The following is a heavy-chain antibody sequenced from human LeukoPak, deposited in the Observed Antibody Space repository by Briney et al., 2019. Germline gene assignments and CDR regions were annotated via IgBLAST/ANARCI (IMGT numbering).Heavy chain of an antibody. D-gene: IGHD3-10*01. Sequence: GGSLRLSCEVSGFTFSNFAMNWVRQAPGKGLESVSSISSSARSAVYGDSVRGRFTISRVNAENTLYLQMNNLRDDGTAIYYCAKDQRSGEYNFGWGPFDIWGQGTMVTVSS. CDR3: AKDQRSGEYNFGWGPFDI. J-gene: IGHJ3*02. V-gene: IGHV3-23*01. CDR1: GFTFSNFA. CDR2: ISSSARSA.